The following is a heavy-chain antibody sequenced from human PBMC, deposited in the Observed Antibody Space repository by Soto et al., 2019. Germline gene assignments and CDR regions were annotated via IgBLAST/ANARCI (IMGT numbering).Heavy chain of an antibody. D-gene: IGHD6-13*01. CDR3: AKNRGGSWYSDY. CDR1: GFTFSSYA. V-gene: IGHV3-23*01. J-gene: IGHJ4*02. CDR2: ISSSGGGT. Sequence: EVQLLESGGGLVQPGGSLRLSCAASGFTFSSYAMSWVRQAPGKGLEWVSAISSSGGGTYYADSVKGRFTVSRDNSKNTLYLQMNSLRADDTAVYYCAKNRGGSWYSDYWGQGTLVTVSS.